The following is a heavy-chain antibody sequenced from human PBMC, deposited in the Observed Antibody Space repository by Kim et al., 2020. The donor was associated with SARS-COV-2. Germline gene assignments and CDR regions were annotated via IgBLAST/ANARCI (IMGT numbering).Heavy chain of an antibody. CDR1: GFTFGDYA. V-gene: IGHV3-9*01. D-gene: IGHD1-26*01. CDR3: AKDRGAATWGGFDY. Sequence: GGSLRRSCAASGFTFGDYAMHWVRQGPGKGLEWVSGINWNSGNIVYADSVKGRFTISRDNVKNSLYLQMNSLRPEDTAFYYCAKDRGAATWGGFDYWGQG. J-gene: IGHJ4*02. CDR2: INWNSGNI.